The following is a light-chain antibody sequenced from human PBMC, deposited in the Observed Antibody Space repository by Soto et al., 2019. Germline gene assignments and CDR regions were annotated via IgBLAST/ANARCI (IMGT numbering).Light chain of an antibody. CDR2: AVN. Sequence: QSALTQPPSASGSPGQSVTISCTGTSSDVGGYKYVSWYQQYPGKAPKLMIYAVNKRPSGVPDRFSGSKSGNTASLTVSGLQAEDEADYYCSPYAGSNNYVFGTGTKVTVL. V-gene: IGLV2-8*01. CDR1: SSDVGGYKY. CDR3: SPYAGSNNYV. J-gene: IGLJ1*01.